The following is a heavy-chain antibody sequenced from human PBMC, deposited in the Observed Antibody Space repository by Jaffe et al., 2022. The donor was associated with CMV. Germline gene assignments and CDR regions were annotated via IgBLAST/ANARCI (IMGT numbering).Heavy chain of an antibody. Sequence: QVQLQQWGAGLLKPSETLSLTCAVYGGSFSDYYWNWIRQPPGKGLEWIGEINHYGTTNYNPSLKSRVTISMDTSKNQFSLNLTSVTAADTAVYYCARGIPVVDGFDIWGQGTMVTVSS. J-gene: IGHJ3*02. CDR1: GGSFSDYY. D-gene: IGHD2-21*01. V-gene: IGHV4-34*01. CDR2: INHYGTT. CDR3: ARGIPVVDGFDI.